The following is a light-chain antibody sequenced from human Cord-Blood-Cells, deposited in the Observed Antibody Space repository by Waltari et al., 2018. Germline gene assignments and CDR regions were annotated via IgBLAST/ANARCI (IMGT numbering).Light chain of an antibody. Sequence: DIVMTQSPLSLPVTPGEPASISCRSSQSLLHSNGYNYLDWYLQKPGQSPQILIYLGSNRASGVPDRVSGLGSGTDFTLKISRVEAGDVGVYYCMQALQTPWTFGQGTKVEIK. CDR2: LGS. V-gene: IGKV2-28*01. J-gene: IGKJ1*01. CDR1: QSLLHSNGYNY. CDR3: MQALQTPWT.